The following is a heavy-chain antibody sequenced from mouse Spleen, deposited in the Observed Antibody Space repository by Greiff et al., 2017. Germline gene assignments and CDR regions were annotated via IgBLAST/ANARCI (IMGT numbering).Heavy chain of an antibody. D-gene: IGHD1-1*01. CDR3: ARGPYGSSPYYAMDY. J-gene: IGHJ4*01. V-gene: IGHV2-6-1*01. CDR1: GFSLTSYG. CDR2: IWSDGST. Sequence: VMLVESGPGLVAPSQSLSITCTISGFSLTSYGVHWVRQPPGKGLEWLVVIWSDGSTTYNSALKSRLSISKDNSKSQVFLKMNSLQTDDTAMYYCARGPYGSSPYYAMDYWGQGTSVTVSS.